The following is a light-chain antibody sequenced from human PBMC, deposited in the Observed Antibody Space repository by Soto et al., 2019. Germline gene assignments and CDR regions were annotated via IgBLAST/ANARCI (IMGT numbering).Light chain of an antibody. Sequence: DIQMTQSPSSLSASVGDRVTITCQASQDIKHYLNWYQQKSGKAPKLLIYDASDLETGVPSRFSGSGSGTDFTFTINSLQPEAIATYYCQQYDNLPLTFGGGTTVEIK. CDR3: QQYDNLPLT. CDR1: QDIKHY. V-gene: IGKV1-33*01. J-gene: IGKJ4*01. CDR2: DAS.